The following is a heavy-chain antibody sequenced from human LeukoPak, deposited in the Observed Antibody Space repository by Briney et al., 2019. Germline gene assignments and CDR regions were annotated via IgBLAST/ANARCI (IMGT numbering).Heavy chain of an antibody. V-gene: IGHV4-31*03. Sequence: SQTLSLTCTVSGGSISSGGYYWSWIRQHPGKGLEWIGYIYYSGSTHYNPSLKSRVTISVDTSKNQFSLRLTSVTAADTAVYYCARHGLYQDYGYWGQGTLVTVSS. CDR1: GGSISSGGYY. D-gene: IGHD3-16*01. J-gene: IGHJ4*02. CDR3: ARHGLYQDYGY. CDR2: IYYSGST.